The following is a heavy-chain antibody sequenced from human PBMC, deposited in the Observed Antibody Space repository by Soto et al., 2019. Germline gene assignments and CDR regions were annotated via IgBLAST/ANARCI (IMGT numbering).Heavy chain of an antibody. J-gene: IGHJ5*02. CDR1: GFSLSTSGAG. Sequence: QITLKESGPTLVKPTQTLTLTCTFSGFSLSTSGAGVGWSRQPPGKALEWLPLLYWDDDKRYSPSLKRRPTITKDTSKTQVVLTMSNMDPVDTATYYCVSGSFPNWFDPWGQGILVTVSS. CDR3: VSGSFPNWFDP. CDR2: LYWDDDK. D-gene: IGHD3-10*01. V-gene: IGHV2-5*02.